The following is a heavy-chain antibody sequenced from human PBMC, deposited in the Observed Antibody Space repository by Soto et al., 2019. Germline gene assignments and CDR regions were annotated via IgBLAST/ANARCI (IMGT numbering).Heavy chain of an antibody. V-gene: IGHV4-34*01. CDR3: AREAAYRADRRIDY. Sequence: QVQLQQWGAGLLKPSETLSLTCAVSGGSFSSSYWSWIRQPPGKGLEWIGELNRSGGTNYNPSLKSRVTISADTSKNQFSLKLSSVTAADTAVYYCAREAAYRADRRIDYWGQGTLVTVST. J-gene: IGHJ4*02. CDR1: GGSFSSSY. D-gene: IGHD6-6*01. CDR2: LNRSGGT.